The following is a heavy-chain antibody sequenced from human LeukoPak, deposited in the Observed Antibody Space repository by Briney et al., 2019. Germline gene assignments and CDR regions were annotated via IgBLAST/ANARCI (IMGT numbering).Heavy chain of an antibody. CDR3: ARIYGYYYVYMDG. J-gene: IGHJ6*03. Sequence: LTLSCAASGFSFGDYAMSWIRQAPGKGLEWVGFIRHAAYDGTTAYLASLKGRFTITRDDYNNMDHLQMNSVNPEDTAGYNCARIYGYYYVYMDGWGKGTSVSVSS. CDR2: IRHAAYDGTT. CDR1: GFSFGDYA. D-gene: IGHD2/OR15-2a*01. V-gene: IGHV3-49*03.